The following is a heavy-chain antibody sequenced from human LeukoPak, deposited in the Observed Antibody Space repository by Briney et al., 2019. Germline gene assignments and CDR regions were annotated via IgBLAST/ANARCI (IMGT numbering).Heavy chain of an antibody. CDR1: GFTFDDYA. J-gene: IGHJ4*01. D-gene: IGHD3-22*01. V-gene: IGHV3-9*01. CDR3: AKDTGYDSSGPFDY. CDR2: ISWNSGSI. Sequence: GGSLRLSCAASGFTFDDYAMHWVRQAPGKGLEWVSGISWNSGSIGYADSVKGRFTISRDSAKNSLYLRMNSLRAEDTALYYCAKDTGYDSSGPFDYWGQEPWSPSPQ.